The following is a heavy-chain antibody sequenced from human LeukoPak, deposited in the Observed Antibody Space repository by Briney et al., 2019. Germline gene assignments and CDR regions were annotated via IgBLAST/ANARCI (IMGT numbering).Heavy chain of an antibody. CDR1: GFTFSSSA. D-gene: IGHD2-15*01. V-gene: IGHV3-23*01. CDR2: ISGSGSST. J-gene: IGHJ5*02. CDR3: ARDRDSGGWFDP. Sequence: QPGGSLRLSCAASGFTFSSSAMSWVRQAPGKGLEWVSAISGSGSSTYYSDSVKGRFTISRDNSKNTLFLQMNSLRAEDTALYYCARDRDSGGWFDPWGQGTLVTVSS.